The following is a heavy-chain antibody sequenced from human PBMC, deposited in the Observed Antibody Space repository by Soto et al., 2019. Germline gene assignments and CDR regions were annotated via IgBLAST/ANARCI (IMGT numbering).Heavy chain of an antibody. CDR3: ARNSSDFYGWLDP. CDR2: YNPVIAYG. J-gene: IGHJ5*02. V-gene: IGHV1-18*04. D-gene: IGHD3-22*01. CDR1: GYTSNNYA. Sequence: QVQLLQSGAEVKQPGASVRVSCKASGYTSNNYAVSWVRQAPGQGLEWMGWYNPVIAYGQSAKKFQGRVSMTTDTSTNTAYMELKSLRSDDTAVYYCARNSSDFYGWLDPWGQGTLVTVSS.